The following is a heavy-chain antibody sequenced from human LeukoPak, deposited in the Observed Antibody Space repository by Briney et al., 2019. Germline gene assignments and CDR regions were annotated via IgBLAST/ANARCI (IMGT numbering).Heavy chain of an antibody. D-gene: IGHD4-17*01. CDR1: GFTFSSYW. Sequence: QPGGSLRLSCAASGFTFSSYWMHWVRPAPGKGLVWVSRINSDGSSTSYADSVKGRFTISRDNAKNTLYLQMNSLRAEDTAVYYCARSRDYGDGRIGSYWFDPWGQGTLVTVSS. V-gene: IGHV3-74*01. CDR2: INSDGSST. J-gene: IGHJ5*02. CDR3: ARSRDYGDGRIGSYWFDP.